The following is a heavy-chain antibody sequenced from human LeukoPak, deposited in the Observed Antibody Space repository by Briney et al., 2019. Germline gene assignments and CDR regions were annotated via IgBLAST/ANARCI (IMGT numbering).Heavy chain of an antibody. J-gene: IGHJ3*02. CDR1: GGSFSGYY. D-gene: IGHD3-9*01. CDR3: ARGGEYYDILTGYYSAFDI. V-gene: IGHV4-34*01. CDR2: INHSGST. Sequence: SETLSLTCAVYGGSFSGYYWSWIRQPPGKGLEWIGEINHSGSTNYNPSLKSRVTISVDTSKNQFSLKLSSVTAADTAVYYCARGGEYYDILTGYYSAFDIWGLGTMVTVSS.